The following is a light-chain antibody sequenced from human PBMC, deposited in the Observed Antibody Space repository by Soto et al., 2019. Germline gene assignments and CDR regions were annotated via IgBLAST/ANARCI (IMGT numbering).Light chain of an antibody. V-gene: IGLV6-57*04. Sequence: NFMLTQPHSVSESPGKTVTISCTRSSGSIASNSVHWYQQRPGSAPTTVIYEDNQRPSGVPDRFSGSTDGSSNSASLTISGLQTEDEADYYCQSYDTSTVVFGGGTKVTVL. J-gene: IGLJ2*01. CDR2: EDN. CDR1: SGSIASNS. CDR3: QSYDTSTVV.